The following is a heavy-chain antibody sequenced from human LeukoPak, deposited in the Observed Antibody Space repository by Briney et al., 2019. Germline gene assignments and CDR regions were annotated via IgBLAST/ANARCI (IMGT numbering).Heavy chain of an antibody. CDR3: AREGPTGAAMLDYYYMDV. CDR2: IIPVIRTA. D-gene: IGHD2-2*01. CDR1: GGTLSSYA. V-gene: IGHV1-69*11. J-gene: IGHJ6*03. Sequence: SVKVSCKASGGTLSSYAISWVRQAPGQGLEWMGNIIPVIRTANYGQKFHDRVSIKADESTSTVYMELSSLRSEDTAVDYCAREGPTGAAMLDYYYMDVWGKGTMVTVSS.